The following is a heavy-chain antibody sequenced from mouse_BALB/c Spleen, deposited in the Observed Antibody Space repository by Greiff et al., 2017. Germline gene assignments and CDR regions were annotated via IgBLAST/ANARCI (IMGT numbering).Heavy chain of an antibody. V-gene: IGHV5-6-5*01. J-gene: IGHJ3*01. D-gene: IGHD2-4*01. Sequence: EVQLVESGGGLVKPGGSLKLSCAASGFTFSSYAMSWVRQTPEKRLEWVASISSGGSTYYPDSVKGRFTISRDNARNILYLQMSSLRSEDTAMYYCAKGLRLFADWGQGTLVTVSA. CDR3: AKGLRLFAD. CDR1: GFTFSSYA. CDR2: ISSGGST.